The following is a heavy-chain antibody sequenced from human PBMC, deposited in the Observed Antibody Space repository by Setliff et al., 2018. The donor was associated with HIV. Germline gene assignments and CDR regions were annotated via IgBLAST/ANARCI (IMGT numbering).Heavy chain of an antibody. D-gene: IGHD2-2*01. V-gene: IGHV4-4*02. J-gene: IGHJ5*02. CDR2: IYHSGSA. CDR1: GGSISSNW. CDR3: ARGGTSSNWFGP. Sequence: SETLSLTCTVSGGSISSNWWSWVRQPPGKGLEWIGEIYHSGSANYNPSLKSRVTISLDTSKNQFSLKLTSVTAADTAVYYCARGGTSSNWFGPWGQGTLVTVSS.